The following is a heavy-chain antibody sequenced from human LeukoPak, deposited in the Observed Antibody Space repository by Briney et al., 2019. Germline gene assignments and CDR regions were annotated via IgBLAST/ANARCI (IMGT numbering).Heavy chain of an antibody. CDR3: AKSISDFWSECCD. D-gene: IGHD3-3*01. V-gene: IGHV3-23*01. CDR2: ISGSGGST. Sequence: GGSLRLSCAASGFTFSSYAMSWVRQAPGKGLEWVSAISGSGGSTYYADSVKGRFTISRDNSRNTLYLQMNSLRAEDTAVYYCAKSISDFWSECCDWGQGTLVTVSS. J-gene: IGHJ1*01. CDR1: GFTFSSYA.